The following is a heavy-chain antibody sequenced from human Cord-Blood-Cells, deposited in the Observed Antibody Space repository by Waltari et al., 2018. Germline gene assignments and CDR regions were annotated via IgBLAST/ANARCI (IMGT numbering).Heavy chain of an antibody. Sequence: QLQLQESGPGLVKPSETLSLTCTVSGGSISSSSYYWGWIRQPPGKGLEWIGSIYYSGGTYYNPSLKSRVTISVDTSKNQFSLMLSSVTAADAAVYDCASHFSGDAFDIWGQGTMVTVSS. CDR3: ASHFSGDAFDI. V-gene: IGHV4-39*01. CDR2: IYYSGGT. J-gene: IGHJ3*02. CDR1: GGSISSSSYY.